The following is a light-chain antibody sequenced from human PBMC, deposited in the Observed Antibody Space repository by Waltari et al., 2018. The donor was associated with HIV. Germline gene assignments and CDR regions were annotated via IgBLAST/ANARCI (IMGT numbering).Light chain of an antibody. Sequence: CVLTQPPSASGTPGQSGTISCSGSSSNIGSNYVYWYQQLPGTAPKPLIDRNNQRPSGVPDRCAGFKSGTSASRAISGLRSEDEADYYCAAWDDNLSGWVFGGGSKLTIL. V-gene: IGLV1-47*01. CDR2: RNN. CDR3: AAWDDNLSGWV. J-gene: IGLJ3*02. CDR1: SSNIGSNY.